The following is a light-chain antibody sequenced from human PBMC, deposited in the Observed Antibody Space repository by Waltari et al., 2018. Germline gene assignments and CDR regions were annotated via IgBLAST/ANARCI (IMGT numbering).Light chain of an antibody. CDR3: CSYTNTHVV. Sequence: QSALTQPASVSGPPGQSITISCTGISSDVGSYNLDSWYQQHPGKAPKLIIYEASKRPSGVSSRFSGSKSGNTASLTISGLQAEDEGDYYCCSYTNTHVVFGGGTKLTVL. J-gene: IGLJ2*01. CDR2: EAS. V-gene: IGLV2-14*02. CDR1: SSDVGSYNL.